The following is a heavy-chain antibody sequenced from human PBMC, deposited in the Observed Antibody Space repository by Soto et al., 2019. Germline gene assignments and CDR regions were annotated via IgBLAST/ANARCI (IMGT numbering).Heavy chain of an antibody. J-gene: IGHJ3*02. V-gene: IGHV3-74*01. CDR3: ARWMGGAFDI. D-gene: IGHD3-16*01. CDR1: GFTFSSYW. Sequence: EVPLVESGGGLVQPGGSLRLSCAASGFTFSSYWVHWVRQAPGKGLVWVSRINSVGSSTNYADSVKGRFTISRDNAKNTLYLQMNSLRAEDTAVYYCARWMGGAFDIWGQGTMVTVSS. CDR2: INSVGSST.